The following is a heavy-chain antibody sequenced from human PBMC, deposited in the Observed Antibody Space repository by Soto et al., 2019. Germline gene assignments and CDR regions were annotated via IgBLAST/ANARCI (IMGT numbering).Heavy chain of an antibody. CDR1: GFTFDDYA. CDR2: ISWDGGST. V-gene: IGHV3-43D*04. D-gene: IGHD3-3*01. Sequence: LRLSCAASGFTFDDYAMHWARQAPGKGLEWVSLISWDGGSTYYVDSVKGRFTISRDNSKNSLYLQMNSLRAEDTALYYCAKDSNDFLYGMDVWGQGTTVTVSS. J-gene: IGHJ6*02. CDR3: AKDSNDFLYGMDV.